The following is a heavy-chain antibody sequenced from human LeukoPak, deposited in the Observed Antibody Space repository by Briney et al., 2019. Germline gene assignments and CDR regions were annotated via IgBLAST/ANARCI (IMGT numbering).Heavy chain of an antibody. CDR2: INWNGGST. CDR1: GFTFDDYG. CDR3: ARDTFEWLAYDY. Sequence: PAGGSLRLSCAASGFTFDDYGMSWVRQAPGKGLEWVSGINWNGGSTGYADSVKGRFTISRDNAKNSLYLQMNSLRAEDTALYYCARDTFEWLAYDYWGQGTLVTVSS. D-gene: IGHD6-19*01. V-gene: IGHV3-20*04. J-gene: IGHJ4*02.